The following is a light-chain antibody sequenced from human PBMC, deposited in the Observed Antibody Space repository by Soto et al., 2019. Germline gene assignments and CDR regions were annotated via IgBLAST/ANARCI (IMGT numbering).Light chain of an antibody. Sequence: DIVMTQSPDSLAVSLGERATINCKSSQSIFYSSNNKNYLTWYQQKPGQPPKLLIYWASTRESGVPDRFSGSGSGTEFTLTISSLQSEDFAVYYCQQYNNWPLTFGQGTKVDIK. J-gene: IGKJ1*01. CDR3: QQYNNWPLT. CDR2: WAS. V-gene: IGKV4-1*01. CDR1: QSIFYSSNNKNY.